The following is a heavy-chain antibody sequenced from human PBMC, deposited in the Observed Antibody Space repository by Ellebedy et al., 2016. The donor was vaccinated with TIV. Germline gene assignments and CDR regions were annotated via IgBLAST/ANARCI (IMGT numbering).Heavy chain of an antibody. V-gene: IGHV5-51*01. CDR1: GYSFTSYW. Sequence: KVSCKGSGYSFTSYWIGWVRQMAGKGLEWMGVIYPGDSDIGYSPSFQGQVTISADKSIRTAYLQWSSLKASDTAIYYCARLLYSSSPSGMDVWGQGTTVTVSS. CDR2: IYPGDSDI. D-gene: IGHD6-13*01. J-gene: IGHJ6*02. CDR3: ARLLYSSSPSGMDV.